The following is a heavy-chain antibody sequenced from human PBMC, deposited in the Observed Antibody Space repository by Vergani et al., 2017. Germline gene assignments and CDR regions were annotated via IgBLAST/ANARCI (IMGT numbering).Heavy chain of an antibody. D-gene: IGHD2-8*01. V-gene: IGHV1-8*03. CDR2: MNPISGNT. J-gene: IGHJ4*02. CDR3: VRARRTCTYDHCPRYYYDL. CDR1: GYPFTSDD. Sequence: QVHLVQSGAEVKKPGASVKVSCKASGYPFTSDDINWVRQATGQGLEWMGWMNPISGNTGYAQNLQGRLTITRDTSVNTAYMELSSLTSEDMAVYYCVRARRTCTYDHCPRYYYDLWGQGTLVTVSS.